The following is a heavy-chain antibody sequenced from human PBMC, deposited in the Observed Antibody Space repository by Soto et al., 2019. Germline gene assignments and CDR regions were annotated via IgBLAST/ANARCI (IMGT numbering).Heavy chain of an antibody. D-gene: IGHD3-3*02. Sequence: QVPLVQSGAEVKKPGSSVKVSCKASGDTFSSFAISWVRQAPGQGLEWMGGIIPIFRTPDYAQKFQGRVTITADESTSTAYMELSSLRSEDTAVYYCARDKDRQQLGGNYYYALDVWGQGTTVTVSS. J-gene: IGHJ6*02. CDR1: GDTFSSFA. CDR2: IIPIFRTP. V-gene: IGHV1-69*12. CDR3: ARDKDRQQLGGNYYYALDV.